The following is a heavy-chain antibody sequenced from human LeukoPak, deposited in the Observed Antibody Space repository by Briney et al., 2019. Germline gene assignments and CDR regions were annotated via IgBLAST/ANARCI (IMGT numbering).Heavy chain of an antibody. CDR3: ARVIGEYSSSSAYYYYMDV. J-gene: IGHJ6*03. CDR2: INHSGST. D-gene: IGHD6-6*01. Sequence: SETLSLTCTVSGGSISSSSYYWGWIRQPPGKGLEWIGEINHSGSTNYNPSLKSRVTISVDTSKNQFSLKLSSVTAADTAVYYCARVIGEYSSSSAYYYYMDVWGKGTTVTVSS. CDR1: GGSISSSSYY. V-gene: IGHV4-39*07.